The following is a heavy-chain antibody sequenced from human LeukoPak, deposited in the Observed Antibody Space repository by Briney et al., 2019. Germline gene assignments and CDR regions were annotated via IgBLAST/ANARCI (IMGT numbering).Heavy chain of an antibody. D-gene: IGHD1-26*01. J-gene: IGHJ4*02. CDR3: SRERDSGSYRDDY. CDR2: INSDGSTT. Sequence: GGSLRLSCAASGFTFSSHWMHWVRQAPGKGLVWVSRINSDGSTTTYADSVKGRFTISRDNANNTLYLQMSSLRAEDTAVYSCSRERDSGSYRDDYWGQGTLVTVSS. V-gene: IGHV3-74*01. CDR1: GFTFSSHW.